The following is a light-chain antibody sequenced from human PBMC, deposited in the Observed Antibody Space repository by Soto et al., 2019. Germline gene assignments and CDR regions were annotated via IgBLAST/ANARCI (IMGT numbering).Light chain of an antibody. CDR2: EVT. V-gene: IGLV2-8*01. J-gene: IGLJ1*01. CDR3: ASYAGTKLFV. Sequence: QSALTRPPSASGSPGQSLTISCTGTSSDVGFYNFVSWYQQRPGKAPKLVIYEVTKRPSGVPDRFSGSKSGSTASLTVSGLQADDEADYYCASYAGTKLFVFGSGTKVTVL. CDR1: SSDVGFYNF.